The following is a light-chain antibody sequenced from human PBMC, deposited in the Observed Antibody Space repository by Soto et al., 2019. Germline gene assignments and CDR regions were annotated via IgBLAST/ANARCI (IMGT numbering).Light chain of an antibody. J-gene: IGKJ5*01. CDR3: QQYNSYSPLT. CDR2: DAS. Sequence: DLQMTQSPSTLSASVGDRVTITCRASQSISSWLAWYQQKQGKAPKLLIYDASSLESGVPSRFSGSGSWTEFTLTSSRLQPDDFAAYYCQQYNSYSPLTFGQGTRLEIK. CDR1: QSISSW. V-gene: IGKV1-5*01.